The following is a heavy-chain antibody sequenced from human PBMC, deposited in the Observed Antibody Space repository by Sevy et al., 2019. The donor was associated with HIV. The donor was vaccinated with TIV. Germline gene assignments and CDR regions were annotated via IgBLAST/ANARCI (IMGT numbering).Heavy chain of an antibody. CDR3: ATGEFDP. CDR2: IYYSGSF. Sequence: SETLSLTCTVSGGSISSGDYYWSWIRQPPGKGLEWIGYIYYSGSFYYNPTLKSRVTISVDTSKNQFSLTLSSVTAADTAVYYCATGEFDPAGQGTLVTVSS. J-gene: IGHJ5*02. CDR1: GGSISSGDYY. V-gene: IGHV4-30-4*01.